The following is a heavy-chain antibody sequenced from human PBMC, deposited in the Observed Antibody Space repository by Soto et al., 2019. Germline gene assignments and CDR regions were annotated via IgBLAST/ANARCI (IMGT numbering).Heavy chain of an antibody. CDR2: INHSGST. CDR3: ARPYSSSTKISAFDI. V-gene: IGHV4-34*01. Sequence: QVQLQQWGAGLLMPSETLSLTCAVYGGSFSGYYWSWIRQPPGKGLEWIGEINHSGSTNYNPSLKSRVTISVDTSKNQFSLNLSSVTAADTAVYYCARPYSSSTKISAFDIWGQGTMVTVSS. D-gene: IGHD6-13*01. J-gene: IGHJ3*02. CDR1: GGSFSGYY.